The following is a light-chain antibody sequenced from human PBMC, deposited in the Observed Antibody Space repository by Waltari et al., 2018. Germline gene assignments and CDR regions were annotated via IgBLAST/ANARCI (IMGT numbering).Light chain of an antibody. CDR2: RAS. Sequence: IVLTQSPGTASSSQGERATSPCSAFQCVGSSSLAWYQQKPGQAPRLVIYRASRRATGIPDRFSGSGSGTDFSLTISRLEPEDFAVYYCQQHGTLPATFGQGTKVEIK. V-gene: IGKV3-20*01. CDR1: QCVGSSS. CDR3: QQHGTLPAT. J-gene: IGKJ1*01.